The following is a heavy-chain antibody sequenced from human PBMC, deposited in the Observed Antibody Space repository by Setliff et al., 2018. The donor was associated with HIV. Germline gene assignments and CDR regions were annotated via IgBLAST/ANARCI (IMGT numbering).Heavy chain of an antibody. J-gene: IGHJ5*02. D-gene: IGHD2-2*01. CDR1: GGAFISHT. V-gene: IGHV1-69*04. Sequence: GASVKVSCKASGGAFISHTFTWVRQAPGQGLEWMGRIIPILGIPNYAQNFQGRLTISADKSTSTTYMELSSLRSEDTAIYYCARDRVPYSSSPSALDPWGQGTQVTVSS. CDR2: IIPILGIP. CDR3: ARDRVPYSSSPSALDP.